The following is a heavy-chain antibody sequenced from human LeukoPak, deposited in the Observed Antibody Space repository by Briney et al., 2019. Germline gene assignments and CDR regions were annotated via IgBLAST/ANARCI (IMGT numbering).Heavy chain of an antibody. Sequence: TGGSLRLSCAASGFTFSGSALHWVRQASGKGLEWVGRIRSTANGYATACAASVKGRFTISRDDSKNTAYLQMDSLKTEDTAVYYCTGNYYGSGSYADFDYWGQGTLVTVSS. CDR3: TGNYYGSGSYADFDY. J-gene: IGHJ4*02. D-gene: IGHD3-10*01. CDR1: GFTFSGSA. CDR2: IRSTANGYAT. V-gene: IGHV3-73*01.